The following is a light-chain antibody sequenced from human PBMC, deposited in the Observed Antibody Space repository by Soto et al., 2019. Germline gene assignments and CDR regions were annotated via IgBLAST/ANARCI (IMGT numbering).Light chain of an antibody. CDR2: SNA. V-gene: IGLV1-44*01. J-gene: IGLJ1*01. CDR1: ESNIGSNS. CDR3: AVWDDRLMGL. Sequence: QSALTQPPSVSGTPGQTVTITCSGSESNIGSNSVKWYQQFPGAAPKALIYSNALRPSGIPNRFSGSRSGTSASLAISGLQPEDEADYYCAVWDDRLMGLFGPGTKVTVL.